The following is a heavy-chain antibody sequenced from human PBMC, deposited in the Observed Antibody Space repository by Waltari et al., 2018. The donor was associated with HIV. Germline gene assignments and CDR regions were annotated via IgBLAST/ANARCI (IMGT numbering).Heavy chain of an antibody. CDR3: VKGVRYYGP. D-gene: IGHD3-16*01. CDR2: IYMDDTT. CDR1: NFSVGNNF. J-gene: IGHJ5*02. Sequence: VETGGTVIRPGGSLGLSCSPLNFSVGNNFVTWLRLAPGRTLEWVSSIYMDDTTHYADSVKGRFTISRDKFRNTVHLLMNFLLFDDTATYFCVKGVRYYGPWGQGTPVTVSS. V-gene: IGHV3-53*05.